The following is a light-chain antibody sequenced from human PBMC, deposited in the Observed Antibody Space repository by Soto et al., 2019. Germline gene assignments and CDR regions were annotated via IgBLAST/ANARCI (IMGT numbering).Light chain of an antibody. CDR1: ISNIGSNT. J-gene: IGLJ1*01. Sequence: QSVLTQPPSASGTPGQRVTISCSGSISNIGSNTVNWYQQLPGTAPKLLIYSHNQRPSGVPDRFSGSKSGPSASLAISGLQSEDEADYYCAAWDDSLNGYVFGTGTKVTVL. CDR2: SHN. V-gene: IGLV1-44*01. CDR3: AAWDDSLNGYV.